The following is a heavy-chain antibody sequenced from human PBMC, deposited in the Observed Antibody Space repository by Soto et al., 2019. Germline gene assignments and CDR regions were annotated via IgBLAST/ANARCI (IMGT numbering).Heavy chain of an antibody. CDR1: GGSISSGGYY. V-gene: IGHV4-39*01. CDR2: IYYSGST. Sequence: PSETLSLTCTVSGGSISSGGYYWNWIRQHPGKGLEWIGSIYYSGSTYYNPSLKSRVTISVDTSKNQFSLKLSSVTAADTAVYYCARHNGMAAAGTRDLNKYNWFDPWGQGTLVTVSS. J-gene: IGHJ5*02. D-gene: IGHD6-13*01. CDR3: ARHNGMAAAGTRDLNKYNWFDP.